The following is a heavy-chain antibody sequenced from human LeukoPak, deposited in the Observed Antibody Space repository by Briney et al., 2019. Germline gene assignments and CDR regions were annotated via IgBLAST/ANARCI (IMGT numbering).Heavy chain of an antibody. V-gene: IGHV1-24*01. D-gene: IGHD6-13*01. Sequence: ASVKVSCKVSGYTLTELSMHWVRQAPGKGLEWMGGFDPEDGETIYAQKFQGRVTMTEDTSTDTAYMELSSLRSEDTAVYYCATDPYPYSSSWYDSGYWGQGTLVTVSS. CDR3: ATDPYPYSSSWYDSGY. J-gene: IGHJ4*02. CDR2: FDPEDGET. CDR1: GYTLTELS.